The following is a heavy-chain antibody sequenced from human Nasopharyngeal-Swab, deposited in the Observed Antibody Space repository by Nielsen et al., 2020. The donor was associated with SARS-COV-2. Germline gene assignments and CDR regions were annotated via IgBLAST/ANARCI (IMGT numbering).Heavy chain of an antibody. D-gene: IGHD4-11*01. CDR2: ISRNGGST. J-gene: IGHJ3*02. Sequence: GESLKISCAASGFTFSSYAMHWVRQAPGKGLEYVSAISRNGGSTYYANSVKGRFTISRDNSKNTLYLQMGSLRAEDMAVYYCARTRRATVTTGAFDIWGQGTMVTVSS. CDR1: GFTFSSYA. V-gene: IGHV3-64*01. CDR3: ARTRRATVTTGAFDI.